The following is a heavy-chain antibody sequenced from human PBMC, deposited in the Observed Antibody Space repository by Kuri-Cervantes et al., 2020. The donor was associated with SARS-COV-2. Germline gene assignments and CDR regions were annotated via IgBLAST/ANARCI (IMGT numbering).Heavy chain of an antibody. Sequence: SQTLSLTCAISGDSVSSNSAAWNWIRQSPSRGLGWLGRTYYRSKWYNDYAVSVKSRITINPDTSKNQFSLQLISVTPEDTAVYYCARPILAARNVVYAFDIWGQGTMVTVSS. V-gene: IGHV6-1*01. CDR1: GDSVSSNSAA. J-gene: IGHJ3*02. CDR3: ARPILAARNVVYAFDI. D-gene: IGHD2-15*01. CDR2: TYYRSKWYN.